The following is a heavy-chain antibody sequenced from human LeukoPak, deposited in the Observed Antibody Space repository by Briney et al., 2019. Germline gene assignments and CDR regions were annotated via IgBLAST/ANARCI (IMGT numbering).Heavy chain of an antibody. CDR3: AKAEIAYCGGDCLNWFDP. J-gene: IGHJ5*02. CDR2: ISGSGGST. D-gene: IGHD2-21*02. Sequence: GGSLRLSCAASGFTFSSYAMSWVRQAPGKGLEWVSAISGSGGSTYYADSVKGRFTISRDNSKNTLYLQMNSLRAEDTAVYYCAKAEIAYCGGDCLNWFDPWGQGTLVTVSS. CDR1: GFTFSSYA. V-gene: IGHV3-23*01.